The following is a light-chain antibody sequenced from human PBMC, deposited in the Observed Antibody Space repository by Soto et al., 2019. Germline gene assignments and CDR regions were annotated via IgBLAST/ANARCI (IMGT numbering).Light chain of an antibody. CDR3: QQYNNWPWT. Sequence: EIVMTQSPATLSVSPGERATLSCRASQNVGTKLAWYQQKPGQAPRLLIYGASTRATGFPARFSGSGSGTEFTLTISSLQSEDVAVYYCQQYNNWPWTFGQGTKVEIK. J-gene: IGKJ1*01. CDR1: QNVGTK. V-gene: IGKV3-15*01. CDR2: GAS.